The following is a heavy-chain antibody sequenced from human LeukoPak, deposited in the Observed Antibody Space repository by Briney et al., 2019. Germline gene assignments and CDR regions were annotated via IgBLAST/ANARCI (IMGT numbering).Heavy chain of an antibody. CDR2: ISAYNGNT. Sequence: ASVKVCFKASGYTFTSNGISWVRQAPGQGLEWVGWISAYNGNTNYAQKLQGRVSMTTDTSTSTAYMELRRLRSDDTAVYYCARDRANYYDSSGYPHFDYWGQGTLVTVSS. CDR1: GYTFTSNG. J-gene: IGHJ4*02. D-gene: IGHD3-22*01. CDR3: ARDRANYYDSSGYPHFDY. V-gene: IGHV1-18*01.